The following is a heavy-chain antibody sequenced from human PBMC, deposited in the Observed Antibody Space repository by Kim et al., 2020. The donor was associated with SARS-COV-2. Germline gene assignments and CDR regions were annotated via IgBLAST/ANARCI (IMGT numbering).Heavy chain of an antibody. Sequence: NYHPSLKSRVTISVDTSKNQFSLKLSSVTAADTAVYYCASAGQYRGSYQYWGQGTLVTVSS. V-gene: IGHV4-59*01. J-gene: IGHJ4*02. CDR3: ASAGQYRGSYQY. D-gene: IGHD1-26*01.